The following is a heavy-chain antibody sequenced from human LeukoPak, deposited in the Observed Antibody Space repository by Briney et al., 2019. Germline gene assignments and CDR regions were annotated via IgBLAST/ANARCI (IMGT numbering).Heavy chain of an antibody. V-gene: IGHV5-51*01. J-gene: IGHJ4*02. Sequence: PGESLKISCKGSGYSFTSYWLGWVRQMPGKGLEWMGIIYPGDSDTRYSPSFQGQVTISADKSISTAYLQWSSLKASDTAMYYCARLHSYSSGWYAGYYWGQGTLVTVSS. CDR2: IYPGDSDT. D-gene: IGHD6-19*01. CDR3: ARLHSYSSGWYAGYY. CDR1: GYSFTSYW.